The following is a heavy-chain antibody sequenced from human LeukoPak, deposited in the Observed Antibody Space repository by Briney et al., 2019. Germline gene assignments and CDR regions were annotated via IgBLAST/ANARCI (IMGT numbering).Heavy chain of an antibody. D-gene: IGHD3-10*01. V-gene: IGHV4-59*08. J-gene: IGHJ3*02. CDR2: FYHSGNT. CDR1: GDSISSYF. Sequence: PSETLSLTCTVSGDSISSYFWSWVRQPPGKGLEWIGYFYHSGNTNYNPSLKSRVTISVDTSKNHFSLKLSSVTAADTAVYYYARHGSGGRAFDIWGQGTMVTVSS. CDR3: ARHGSGGRAFDI.